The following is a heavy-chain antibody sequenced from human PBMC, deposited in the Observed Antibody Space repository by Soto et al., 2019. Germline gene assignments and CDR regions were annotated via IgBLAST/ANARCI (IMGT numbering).Heavy chain of an antibody. J-gene: IGHJ4*02. D-gene: IGHD6-6*01. V-gene: IGHV3-23*01. CDR3: AKRSSSSIFDY. Sequence: EVQLLESGGGLVQPGESLRLSCAASGFTSGSYAMSWVRQAPGKGLEWVSVISGSDDSTYYADSVKGRFTISRDNSKNTLYLQMNSLRAEDTAVYYCAKRSSSSIFDYWGQGTLVTVSS. CDR2: ISGSDDST. CDR1: GFTSGSYA.